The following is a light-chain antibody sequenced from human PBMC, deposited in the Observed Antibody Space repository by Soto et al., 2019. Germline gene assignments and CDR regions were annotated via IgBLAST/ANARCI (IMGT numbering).Light chain of an antibody. Sequence: EIAMTQSPATLSVSPGERATLSCRASQSVSSKLAWYQQKPGQAPRLLIYDASTRATGIPARFSGSGSGTEFTLTISSLQPEDFAVYYCQQFNNWPRSFGQGTKLEIK. V-gene: IGKV3-15*01. CDR1: QSVSSK. CDR3: QQFNNWPRS. J-gene: IGKJ1*01. CDR2: DAS.